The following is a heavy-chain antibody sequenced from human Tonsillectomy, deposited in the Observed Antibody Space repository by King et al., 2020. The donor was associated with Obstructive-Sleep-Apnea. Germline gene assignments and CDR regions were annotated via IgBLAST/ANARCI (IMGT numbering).Heavy chain of an antibody. V-gene: IGHV3-21*01. Sequence: QLVQSGGGLVKPGGSLRLSCAASGFTFSSYSMNWVRQAPGKGLEWVSSITSSSGYIYYADSGRGRFTISIDNAKNSLYLQMSSLRAEDTAVYYCASGPPDFWSAFQWEDYWGQGTLVTVSS. CDR2: ITSSSGYI. CDR3: ASGPPDFWSAFQWEDY. D-gene: IGHD3-3*01. J-gene: IGHJ4*02. CDR1: GFTFSSYS.